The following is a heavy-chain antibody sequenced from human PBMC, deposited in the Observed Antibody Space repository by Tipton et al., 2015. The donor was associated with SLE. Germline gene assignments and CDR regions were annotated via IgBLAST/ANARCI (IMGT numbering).Heavy chain of an antibody. CDR2: IYYSGST. CDR1: GGAISSYY. Sequence: TLSLTCTVSGGAISSYYWSWIRQPPGKGLEWIGDIYYSGSTNYNPSLKSRVTISVDTSKNQFSLKLSSVTAADTAVYYCARVYPNYGDYEYFQHWGQGTLVTVSS. J-gene: IGHJ1*01. V-gene: IGHV4-59*01. CDR3: ARVYPNYGDYEYFQH. D-gene: IGHD4-17*01.